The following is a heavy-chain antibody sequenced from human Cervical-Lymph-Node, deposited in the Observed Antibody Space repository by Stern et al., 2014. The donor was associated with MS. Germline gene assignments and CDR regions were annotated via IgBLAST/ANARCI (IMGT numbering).Heavy chain of an antibody. CDR1: GGSISSYY. J-gene: IGHJ6*02. CDR2: IYYSWST. Sequence: QLQLQESGPGLVKPSATLALTCTASGGSISSYYWSWIRQPPGKGLEWIGDIYYSWSTKYNPNLKSRVTISVDTSKNQFSLKLSSVTAADTAVYYCARDRGYYGMDVWGQGTTVTVSS. V-gene: IGHV4-59*01. CDR3: ARDRGYYGMDV.